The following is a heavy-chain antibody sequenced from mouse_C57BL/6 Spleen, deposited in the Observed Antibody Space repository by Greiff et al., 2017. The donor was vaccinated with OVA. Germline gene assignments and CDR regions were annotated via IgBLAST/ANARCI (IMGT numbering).Heavy chain of an antibody. J-gene: IGHJ1*03. CDR3: ARSNYGSSPWYFDV. CDR1: GYTFTSYG. CDR2: IYPRSGNT. D-gene: IGHD1-1*01. V-gene: IGHV1-81*01. Sequence: VQLQQSGAELARPGASVKLSCKASGYTFTSYGISWVKQRTGQGLEWIGEIYPRSGNTYYNEKFKGKATLTADKSSSTAYMELRSLTSEDSAVYFCARSNYGSSPWYFDVWGTGTTVTVSS.